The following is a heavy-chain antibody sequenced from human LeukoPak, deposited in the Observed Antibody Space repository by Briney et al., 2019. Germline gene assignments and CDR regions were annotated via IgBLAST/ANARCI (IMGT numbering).Heavy chain of an antibody. V-gene: IGHV4-59*01. Sequence: SETLSLTCTVSGGSISSYYWSWIRQPPGKGLEWIGYIYYSGSTNYNPSLKSRVTISVDTSKNQFSLKLSSVTAADTAVYYCARMWEHDAFDIWGQGTMVTVSS. CDR1: GGSISSYY. CDR2: IYYSGST. J-gene: IGHJ3*02. CDR3: ARMWEHDAFDI. D-gene: IGHD1-26*01.